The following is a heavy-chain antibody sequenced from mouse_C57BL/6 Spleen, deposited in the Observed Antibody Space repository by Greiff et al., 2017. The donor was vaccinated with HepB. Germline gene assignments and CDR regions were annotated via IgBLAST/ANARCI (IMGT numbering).Heavy chain of an antibody. V-gene: IGHV3-1*01. D-gene: IGHD2-4*01. CDR3: ARDGDYDPFAY. J-gene: IGHJ3*01. Sequence: EVQLVESGPGMVKPSQSLSLTCTVTGYSITSGYDWHWIRHFPGNKLEWMGYISYSGSTNYNPSLKSRISITHDTSKNHFFLKLNSVTTEDTATYYCARDGDYDPFAYWGQGTLVTVSA. CDR1: GYSITSGYD. CDR2: ISYSGST.